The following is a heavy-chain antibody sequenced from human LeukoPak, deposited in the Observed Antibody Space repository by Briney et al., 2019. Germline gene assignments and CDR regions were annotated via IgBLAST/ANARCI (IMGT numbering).Heavy chain of an antibody. V-gene: IGHV3-48*01. Sequence: GGSLRLSCAASGFTFSSYSMNWVRQAPGKGLEWVSYISSSSSTIYYADSVKGRFTISRDNAKNSLYLQMNSLRAEDTAVYYCTRSEGGYWFDPWGQGTLVTVPS. D-gene: IGHD1-26*01. CDR3: TRSEGGYWFDP. J-gene: IGHJ5*02. CDR2: ISSSSSTI. CDR1: GFTFSSYS.